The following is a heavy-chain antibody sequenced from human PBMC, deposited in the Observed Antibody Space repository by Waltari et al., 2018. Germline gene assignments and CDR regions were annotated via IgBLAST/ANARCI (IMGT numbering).Heavy chain of an antibody. Sequence: QVQLQQWGAGLLKPSETLSLTCAVYGGSFSGYYWSWIRQPPGKGLEWIGEINHSGNTSYNPTLKSRVTISVDTSKNQFSLKLSSVTAADTAVYYCARGGRFLGWLVRDGFDYWGQGTLVTVSS. J-gene: IGHJ4*02. CDR3: ARGGRFLGWLVRDGFDY. D-gene: IGHD6-19*01. CDR1: GGSFSGYY. V-gene: IGHV4-34*01. CDR2: INHSGNT.